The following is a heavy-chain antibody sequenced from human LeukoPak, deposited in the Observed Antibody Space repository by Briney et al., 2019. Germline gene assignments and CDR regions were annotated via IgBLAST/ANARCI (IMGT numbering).Heavy chain of an antibody. CDR1: GGSFSGYY. J-gene: IGHJ4*02. D-gene: IGHD2-2*01. Sequence: KPSETLSLTCAVYGGSFSGYYWSWIRQPPGKGLEWTGEINHSGSTNYNPSLKSRVTISVDTSKNQFSLKLSSVTAADTAVYYRARKGSTSCCEGGFDYWGQGTLVTVSS. V-gene: IGHV4-34*01. CDR2: INHSGST. CDR3: ARKGSTSCCEGGFDY.